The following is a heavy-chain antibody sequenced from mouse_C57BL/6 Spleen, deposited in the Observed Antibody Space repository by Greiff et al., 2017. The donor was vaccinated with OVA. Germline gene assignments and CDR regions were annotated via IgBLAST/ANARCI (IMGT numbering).Heavy chain of an antibody. CDR3: AREGGYFDV. V-gene: IGHV1-42*01. CDR1: GYSFTGYY. CDR2: INPSTGGT. Sequence: EVQRVESGPELVKPGASVKISCKASGYSFTGYYMNWVKQSPEKSLEWIGEINPSTGGTTYNQKFKAKATLTVDKSSSTAYMQLKSLTSEDSAVYYCAREGGYFDVWGTGTTVTVSS. J-gene: IGHJ1*03.